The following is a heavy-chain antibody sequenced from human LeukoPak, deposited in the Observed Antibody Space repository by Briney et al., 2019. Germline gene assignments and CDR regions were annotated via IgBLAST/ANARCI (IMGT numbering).Heavy chain of an antibody. CDR1: GGSISSSSYY. V-gene: IGHV4-39*07. Sequence: SETLSLTCTVSGGSISSSSYYWGWIRQPPGKGLEWIGSIYYSGSTNYNPSLKSRVTISVDTSKNQFSLKLSSVTAADTAVYYCARENCSGGSCYVGKSAFDIWGQGTMVTVSS. D-gene: IGHD2-15*01. J-gene: IGHJ3*02. CDR3: ARENCSGGSCYVGKSAFDI. CDR2: IYYSGST.